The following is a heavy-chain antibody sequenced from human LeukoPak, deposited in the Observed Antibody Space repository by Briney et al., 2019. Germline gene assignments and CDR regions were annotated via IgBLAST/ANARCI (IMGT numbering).Heavy chain of an antibody. J-gene: IGHJ4*02. V-gene: IGHV4-39*01. Sequence: PSETLSLTCAVSGGSISSGGYSWGWIRQPPGKGLEWIGSIYYSGSTYYNPSLKSRVTISVDTSKNQFSLKLSSVTAADTAVYYCARHVPRSRSSSYNSRFDYWGQGTLVTVSS. D-gene: IGHD6-13*01. CDR2: IYYSGST. CDR3: ARHVPRSRSSSYNSRFDY. CDR1: GGSISSGGYS.